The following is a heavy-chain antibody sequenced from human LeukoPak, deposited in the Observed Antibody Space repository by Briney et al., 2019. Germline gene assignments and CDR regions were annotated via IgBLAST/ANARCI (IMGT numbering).Heavy chain of an antibody. J-gene: IGHJ5*02. CDR2: IYYSGST. CDR3: AREGDGLGSLVNWFDP. CDR1: GGSISSGGYY. Sequence: SQTLSLTCTVSGGSISSGGYYWSWIRQHPGKGLEWIGYIYYSGSTYYNPSLKSRVTISVDTSKNQFSLKLSSVTAADTAVYYCAREGDGLGSLVNWFDPWGQGTLVTVSS. V-gene: IGHV4-31*03. D-gene: IGHD3-10*01.